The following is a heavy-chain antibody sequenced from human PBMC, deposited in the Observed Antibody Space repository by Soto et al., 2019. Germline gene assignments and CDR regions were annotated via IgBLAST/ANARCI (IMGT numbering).Heavy chain of an antibody. CDR2: IYWDDDK. CDR1: GFSLTTDGVA. Sequence: QITLKESGPTLVKPTQTLTLTCTFSGFSLTTDGVAVAWIRQPPGKALEWLALIYWDDDKRYSPSLESRLTITGDSSKNQVVLSLTNMDPEDTGTYFCAHKPGRGAFFSFCYFDYWGPGALVTVSS. V-gene: IGHV2-5*02. J-gene: IGHJ4*02. CDR3: AHKPGRGAFFSFCYFDY. D-gene: IGHD2-15*01.